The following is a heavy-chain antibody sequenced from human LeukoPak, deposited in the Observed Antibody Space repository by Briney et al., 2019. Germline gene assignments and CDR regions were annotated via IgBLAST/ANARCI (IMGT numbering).Heavy chain of an antibody. CDR1: CVTISSYS. J-gene: IGHJ4*02. D-gene: IGHD3-16*02. CDR2: IYYTGST. Sequence: SETLSLSCAVSCVTISSYSRSWIRQSPGKGLEWIGYIYYTGSTNYNPSLKSRVTISVDTSKNQFSLNLRTVTSARTRVYICTRVHSSGSALSSFFDYWGQGTLVTVSS. CDR3: TRVHSSGSALSSFFDY. V-gene: IGHV4-59*01.